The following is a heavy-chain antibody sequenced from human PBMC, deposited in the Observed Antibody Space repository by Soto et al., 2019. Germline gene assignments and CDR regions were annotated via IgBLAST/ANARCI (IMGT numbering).Heavy chain of an antibody. CDR1: GFTFSSYG. D-gene: IGHD5-12*01. CDR3: AKDRGYSGFKFDY. J-gene: IGHJ4*02. V-gene: IGHV3-30*18. CDR2: ISYDGSNK. Sequence: GGSLRLSCAASGFTFSSYGMHWVRQAPGKGLEWVAVISYDGSNKYYADSVKGRFTISRDNSKNTLYLQMNSLRAEDTAVYYCAKDRGYSGFKFDYWGQGTLVTVYS.